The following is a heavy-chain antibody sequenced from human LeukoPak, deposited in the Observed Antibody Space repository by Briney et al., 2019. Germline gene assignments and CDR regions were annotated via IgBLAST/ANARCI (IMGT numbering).Heavy chain of an antibody. D-gene: IGHD3-22*01. CDR2: ISWNGGST. Sequence: PGGSLRLSCAASGFTFDDYGMSWVRQAPGKGLEWVAGISWNGGSTGSADWATGRFAISRDNAKNSRYLQMNSLRAEDTALYYCARDRAPLYYYDSSGYAFDIWGQGTMVTVSS. V-gene: IGHV3-20*04. CDR1: GFTFDDYG. CDR3: ARDRAPLYYYDSSGYAFDI. J-gene: IGHJ3*02.